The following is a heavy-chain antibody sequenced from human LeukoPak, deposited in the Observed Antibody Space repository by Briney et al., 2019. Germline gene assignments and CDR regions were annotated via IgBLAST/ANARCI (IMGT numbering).Heavy chain of an antibody. Sequence: QPGGSLRLSCAASGFTFSSFWMHWVRQVPGKGLVWVSAISGSGITTNYADSVKGRFTISRDNSKNTLYLQMTSLRAEDTAVYYCAKDRGNSYGHFDYWGQGTLVTVSS. CDR3: AKDRGNSYGHFDY. CDR2: ISGSGITT. CDR1: GFTFSSFW. D-gene: IGHD5-18*01. V-gene: IGHV3-23*01. J-gene: IGHJ4*02.